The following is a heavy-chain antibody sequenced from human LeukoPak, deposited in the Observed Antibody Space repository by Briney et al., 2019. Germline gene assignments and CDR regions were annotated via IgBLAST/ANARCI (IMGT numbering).Heavy chain of an antibody. CDR2: INPNSGGT. CDR3: ARTGYSSSWCRKGKINWFDP. V-gene: IGHV1-2*02. J-gene: IGHJ5*02. D-gene: IGHD6-13*01. CDR1: GYTFTGYY. Sequence: ASVKVSCKASGYTFTGYYMHWVRQAPGQGLEWMGWINPNSGGTNYAQKFQGRVTMTRDTSISTAYMELSRLRSDDTAVYYCARTGYSSSWCRKGKINWFDPWGQGTLVTVSS.